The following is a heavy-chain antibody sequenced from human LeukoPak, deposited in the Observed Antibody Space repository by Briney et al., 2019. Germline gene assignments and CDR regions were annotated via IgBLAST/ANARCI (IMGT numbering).Heavy chain of an antibody. D-gene: IGHD4-17*01. V-gene: IGHV4-39*07. CDR1: GGSISSSSYY. J-gene: IGHJ3*02. CDR3: ARVKVYGDYGKTFDI. CDR2: IYYSGST. Sequence: PSETLSLTCTVSGGSISSSSYYWGWIRQPPGKGLEWIGSIYYSGSTYYNPSLKSRVTISVDTSKNQFSLKLSSVTAADTAVYYCARVKVYGDYGKTFDIWGQGTMVTVSS.